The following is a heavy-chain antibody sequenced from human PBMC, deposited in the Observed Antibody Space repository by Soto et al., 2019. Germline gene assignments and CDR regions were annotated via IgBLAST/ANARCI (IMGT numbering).Heavy chain of an antibody. CDR2: IIPLFGTA. D-gene: IGHD4-17*01. J-gene: IGHJ4*02. CDR3: ARQGSGDYGKPFDY. Sequence: SVRGCSNTSGGSYISYTSVLGRQYPGQGLEWMGGIIPLFGTANYAQKFQGRVTITADESTNTAYMQLSSLRSEDTAVYYCARQGSGDYGKPFDYWGQGTPVTVSS. V-gene: IGHV1-69*01. CDR1: GGSYISYT.